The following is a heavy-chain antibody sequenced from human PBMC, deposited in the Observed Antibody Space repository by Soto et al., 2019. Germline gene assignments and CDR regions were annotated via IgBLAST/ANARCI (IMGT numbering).Heavy chain of an antibody. CDR2: LYSGGST. D-gene: IGHD2-15*01. Sequence: WGSLLLSCVPSVFTVSIKYMGWVAQAPGKGLASPLVLYSGGSTYYADSGKGRFTISRDNSKNTLYLQMNSLRAEDTAVYYCARGRRYCSGGSCYVGTHYIDYWGQGTMVTVSS. CDR1: VFTVSIKY. V-gene: IGHV3-53*01. J-gene: IGHJ4*02. CDR3: ARGRRYCSGGSCYVGTHYIDY.